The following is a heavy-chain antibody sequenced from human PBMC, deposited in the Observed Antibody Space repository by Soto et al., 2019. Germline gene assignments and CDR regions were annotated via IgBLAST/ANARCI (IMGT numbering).Heavy chain of an antibody. J-gene: IGHJ4*02. D-gene: IGHD6-6*01. CDR2: IYDSGST. V-gene: IGHV4-59*01. CDR3: ARVSGDPTSKASARAGKYAY. Sequence: SETLSLTCTVSGDSISSYYWSWIRQPPGKGLEWIGHIYDSGSTKYNPSLKSRVTISVDTSKNQFSLKLSSVTAADTAVYYCARVSGDPTSKASARAGKYAYWGQGTLVTVSS. CDR1: GDSISSYY.